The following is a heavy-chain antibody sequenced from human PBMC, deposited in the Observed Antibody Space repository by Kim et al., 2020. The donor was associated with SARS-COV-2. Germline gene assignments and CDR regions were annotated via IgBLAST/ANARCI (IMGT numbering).Heavy chain of an antibody. J-gene: IGHJ1*01. Sequence: SETLSLTCSVSGGSISSSTDYWGWIRQRPGKGLVWIGSIYYSGNAYYNLSLESRVTISVDTYKNQFSLKVSSVTAADTAVYSCARHAGVGEGYF. CDR2: IYYSGNA. D-gene: IGHD3-10*01. V-gene: IGHV4-39*01. CDR1: GGSISSSTDY. CDR3: ARHAGVGEGYF.